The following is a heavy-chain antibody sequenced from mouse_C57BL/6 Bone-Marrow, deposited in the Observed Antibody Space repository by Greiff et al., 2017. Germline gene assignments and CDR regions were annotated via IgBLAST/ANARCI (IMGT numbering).Heavy chain of an antibody. CDR1: GYTFTDYY. CDR2: INPYNGGT. V-gene: IGHV1-19*01. J-gene: IGHJ2*01. Sequence: EVQLQQSGPVLVKPGASVTMSCKASGYTFTDYYMNWVKQSHGKSLEWIGVINPYNGGTSYNQTFTGKATLTVDKSSNTAYMELNSLTAEDAAVYYGASGGFDYWGQGTTLTVSA. CDR3: ASGGFDY.